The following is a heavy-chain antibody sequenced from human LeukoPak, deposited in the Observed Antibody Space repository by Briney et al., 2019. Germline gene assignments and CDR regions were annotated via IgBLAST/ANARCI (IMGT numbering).Heavy chain of an antibody. Sequence: ESGPTLVNPTQTLTLTCTFSGFSLSTSGVGVGWIRQPPGKALEWLALIYWDDDKRYSPPLKSRLTITKDTSKNQVVLTMTNMDPVDTATYYCAHRTTYYYDSSGYYAYYFDYWGQGTLVTVSS. CDR1: GFSLSTSGVG. V-gene: IGHV2-5*02. CDR3: AHRTTYYYDSSGYYAYYFDY. D-gene: IGHD3-22*01. J-gene: IGHJ4*02. CDR2: IYWDDDK.